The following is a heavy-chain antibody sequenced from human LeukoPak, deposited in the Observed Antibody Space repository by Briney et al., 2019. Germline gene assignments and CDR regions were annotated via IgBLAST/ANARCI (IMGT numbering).Heavy chain of an antibody. CDR1: GYTLTIYG. CDR2: ISAYNGNT. Sequence: AAVKVSFKASGYTLTIYGISGVRQAPGQGGEWMGWISAYNGNTNYPQKLQGRVTMTTDTSTSTAYMELRSLGSDGTAVYYCARGLWFGHIDYWGRGTLVTVSS. D-gene: IGHD3-10*01. CDR3: ARGLWFGHIDY. J-gene: IGHJ4*02. V-gene: IGHV1-18*01.